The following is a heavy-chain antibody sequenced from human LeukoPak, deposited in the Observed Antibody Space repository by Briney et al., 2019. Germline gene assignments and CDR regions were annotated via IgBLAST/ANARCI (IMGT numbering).Heavy chain of an antibody. V-gene: IGHV3-48*03. CDR1: GFTSSSFE. Sequence: GSLRLSCAASGFTSSSFEMNWVRQAPGKGLEWVSYISSSGSNIYYADSVKGRFTISRDNAKNSLYLQMNSLRDEDTAVYYCARGGLYDYVWGSYRRQSFDYWGQGTLVTVSS. CDR3: ARGGLYDYVWGSYRRQSFDY. D-gene: IGHD3-16*02. CDR2: ISSSGSNI. J-gene: IGHJ4*02.